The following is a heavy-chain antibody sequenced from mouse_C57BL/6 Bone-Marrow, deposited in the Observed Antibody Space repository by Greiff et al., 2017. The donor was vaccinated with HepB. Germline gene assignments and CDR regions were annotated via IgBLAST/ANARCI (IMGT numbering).Heavy chain of an antibody. CDR1: GFTFSSYA. CDR3: ARHPCSFFDY. CDR2: ISSGGSYT. Sequence: EVQLVESGGGLVKPGGSLKLSCAASGFTFSSYAMSWVRQTPDKRLEWVATISSGGSYTYYPDSVKGRFTISRDNAKNTLYLQMSSLKSEDTAMYYCARHPCSFFDYWGQGTTLTVSS. V-gene: IGHV5-6*01. J-gene: IGHJ2*01.